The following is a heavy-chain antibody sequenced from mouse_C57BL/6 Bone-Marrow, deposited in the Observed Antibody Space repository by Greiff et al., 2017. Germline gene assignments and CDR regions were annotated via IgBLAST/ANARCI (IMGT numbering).Heavy chain of an antibody. CDR1: GYTFTSYW. CDR2: IDPNSGGT. D-gene: IGHD2-1*01. CDR3: ARVPDGTTWDAMDY. V-gene: IGHV1-72*01. J-gene: IGHJ4*01. Sequence: VQLQQPGAELVKPGASVKLSCKASGYTFTSYWMHWVKQRPGRGLEWIGRIDPNSGGTTYNEKFKSKATLTVDKPSSTAYMQLSSLTSEDSAVYYCARVPDGTTWDAMDYWGQGTSVTVSS.